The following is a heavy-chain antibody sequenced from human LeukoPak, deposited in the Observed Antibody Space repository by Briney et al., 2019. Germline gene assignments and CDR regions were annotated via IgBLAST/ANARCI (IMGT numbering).Heavy chain of an antibody. CDR3: AKDHYWSIDY. Sequence: GGSLRLSCVGSGFTFSSYHMNWVRQAPGKGLEWVSYISSSSTIYYADSVKGRFTISRDIAKNTLYLQMNSLRAEDTGVYYCAKDHYWSIDYWGRGTLVTVSS. D-gene: IGHD3-3*01. CDR2: ISSSSTI. J-gene: IGHJ4*02. CDR1: GFTFSSYH. V-gene: IGHV3-48*04.